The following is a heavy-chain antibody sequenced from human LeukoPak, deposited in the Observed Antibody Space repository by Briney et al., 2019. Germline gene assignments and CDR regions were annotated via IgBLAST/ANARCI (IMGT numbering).Heavy chain of an antibody. CDR2: IYSGGST. J-gene: IGHJ6*02. V-gene: IGHV3-66*01. D-gene: IGHD3-22*01. Sequence: GGSLRLSCAASGFTVSSNYMSWVRQAPGKGLEWVSVIYSGGSTYYADSVRGRFTISRDNSKNTLYLQMNSLRAEDTAVYYCARCSYSSGYYYGYYYGMDVWGQGTTVTVSS. CDR3: ARCSYSSGYYYGYYYGMDV. CDR1: GFTVSSNY.